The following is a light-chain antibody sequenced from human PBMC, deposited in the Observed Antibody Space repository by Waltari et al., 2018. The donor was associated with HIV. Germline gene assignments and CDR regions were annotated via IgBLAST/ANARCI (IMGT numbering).Light chain of an antibody. CDR2: GAS. V-gene: IGKV3-15*01. CDR3: QHYDNWPPWT. Sequence: EIIMTQSPLTLSVSPGDRVTLSCRASETIPNNLAWYQQKPGQAPRLLIYGASTRATGIPARFSGSGSGTDFSLTISSLQSEDFAVYYCQHYDNWPPWTFGQGTTVESK. CDR1: ETIPNN. J-gene: IGKJ1*01.